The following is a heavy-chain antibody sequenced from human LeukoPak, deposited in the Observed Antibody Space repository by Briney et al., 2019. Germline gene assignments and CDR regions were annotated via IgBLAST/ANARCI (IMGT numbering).Heavy chain of an antibody. J-gene: IGHJ2*01. Sequence: ASVKVSCKASGYTLTKYDITWVRQAPGQGLEWMGWVSTHNGNTNYAHKLQGRITMTTDTSTSTAYMELRSLRSDDTAVYYCARQIGYCGGGSCYWYFNLWGRGTLVTVSS. CDR3: ARQIGYCGGGSCYWYFNL. D-gene: IGHD2-15*01. V-gene: IGHV1-18*01. CDR2: VSTHNGNT. CDR1: GYTLTKYD.